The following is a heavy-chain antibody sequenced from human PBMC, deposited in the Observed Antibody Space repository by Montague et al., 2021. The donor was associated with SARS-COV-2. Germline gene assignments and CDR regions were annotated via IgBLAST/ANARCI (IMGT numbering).Heavy chain of an antibody. CDR2: IYYTGGT. D-gene: IGHD1-14*01. CDR1: GGSVSSGSYY. V-gene: IGHV4-61*01. CDR3: ARISGITSWYYDY. J-gene: IGHJ4*02. Sequence: SETLSLTCTVSGGSVSSGSYYWSLIRQPPGKGLQSIGYIYYTGGTNYNPSLQSRVTISVDSSKNQLSVRLSSVTAADTAVYYCARISGITSWYYDYWGQGTLVTVSS.